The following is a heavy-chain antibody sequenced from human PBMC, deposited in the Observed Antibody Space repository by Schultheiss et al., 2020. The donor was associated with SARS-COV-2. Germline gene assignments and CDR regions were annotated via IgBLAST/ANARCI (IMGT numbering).Heavy chain of an antibody. CDR1: GFTFSSYG. D-gene: IGHD3-3*01. CDR2: ISYDGSNK. Sequence: GGSLRLSCAASGFTFSSYGMHWVRQAPGKGPEWVAVISYDGSNKYYADSVKGRFTISRDNSKNTLYLQMNSLRAEDTAVYYCAKDLMDFWSGYLYYYYGMDVWGQGTTVTVSS. CDR3: AKDLMDFWSGYLYYYYGMDV. J-gene: IGHJ6*02. V-gene: IGHV3-30*18.